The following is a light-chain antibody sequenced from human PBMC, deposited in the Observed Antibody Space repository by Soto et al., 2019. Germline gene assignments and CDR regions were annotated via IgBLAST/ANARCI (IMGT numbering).Light chain of an antibody. CDR2: KAS. CDR1: QSISSW. CDR3: QQSYSTLGT. V-gene: IGKV1-5*03. J-gene: IGKJ1*01. Sequence: DIQMTQSPSTLSASVGDRVTITCLASQSISSWFAWYQQKPGKAPKLLIYKASSLESGVPSRFSGSGSGTEFTLTISSLQPEDFATYYCQQSYSTLGTFGQGTKVDI.